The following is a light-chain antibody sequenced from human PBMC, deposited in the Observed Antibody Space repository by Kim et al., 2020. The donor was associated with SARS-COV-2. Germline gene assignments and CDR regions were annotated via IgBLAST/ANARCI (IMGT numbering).Light chain of an antibody. V-gene: IGLV2-23*02. Sequence: QSITISCTGTSSDVGNYDLVSWYQQHPGKAPKFLIYEVNKRPSGISDRFSASKPGNTASLTISGLQAEDEADYYCCSYGSSNTFMVFGGGTKLTVL. CDR1: SSDVGNYDL. CDR2: EVN. J-gene: IGLJ2*01. CDR3: CSYGSSNTFMV.